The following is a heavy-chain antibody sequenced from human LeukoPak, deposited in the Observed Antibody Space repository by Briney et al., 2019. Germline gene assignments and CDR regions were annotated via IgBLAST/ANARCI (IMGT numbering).Heavy chain of an antibody. Sequence: GGSLRLSCSASGFPFSSYAMHWVRQAPGKGLKYVSSISNNGGSTYYADSVKGRFTISRDNSKNTLLLQMSSLRSEDTAVYYCVKDSSSWYGGEYFDYRGQGTLVTVSS. CDR3: VKDSSSWYGGEYFDY. J-gene: IGHJ4*02. CDR2: ISNNGGST. CDR1: GFPFSSYA. V-gene: IGHV3-64D*06. D-gene: IGHD6-13*01.